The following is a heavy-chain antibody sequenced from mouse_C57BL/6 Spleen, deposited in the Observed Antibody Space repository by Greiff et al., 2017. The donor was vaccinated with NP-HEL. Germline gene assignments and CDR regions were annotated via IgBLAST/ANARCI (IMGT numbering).Heavy chain of an antibody. J-gene: IGHJ3*01. CDR3: ARHEGTTPAGFAY. V-gene: IGHV1-62-2*01. CDR1: GYTFTEYT. Sequence: QVQLQQSGAELVKPGASVKLSCKASGYTFTEYTIHWVKQRSGQGLEWIGWFYPGRGSIKYNEKFKDQATLPADKSSSTAYMELSRLTSEDAAVYCSARHEGTTPAGFAYWGQGTLVTVSA. D-gene: IGHD1-1*01. CDR2: FYPGRGSI.